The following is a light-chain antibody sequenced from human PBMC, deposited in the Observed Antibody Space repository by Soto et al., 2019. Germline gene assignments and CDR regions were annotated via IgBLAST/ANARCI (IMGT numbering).Light chain of an antibody. J-gene: IGKJ5*01. Sequence: IQLTQSPSSLSASVGDRVTITCRASQGISSALARYQQKPGKAPKLLIYDASSLESGVPSRFSGSGSGTDFTLTISSLQHEDFATYYCQQFNSYPSFGQGTRLEIK. CDR2: DAS. V-gene: IGKV1-13*02. CDR3: QQFNSYPS. CDR1: QGISSA.